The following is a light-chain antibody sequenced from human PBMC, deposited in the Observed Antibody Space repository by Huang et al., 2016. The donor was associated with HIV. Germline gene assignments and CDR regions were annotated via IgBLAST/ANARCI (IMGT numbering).Light chain of an antibody. CDR2: STS. Sequence: DILLTQSPSSLSASVGDRVTITCRASQNINTYLNWYQQKPGKAPNLLIPSTSTLQTGVPSRFSGSGSWTDFTLTVNSLQPEDSATYYCQQGYSALITFGQGTRL. J-gene: IGKJ5*01. CDR1: QNINTY. CDR3: QQGYSALIT. V-gene: IGKV1-39*01.